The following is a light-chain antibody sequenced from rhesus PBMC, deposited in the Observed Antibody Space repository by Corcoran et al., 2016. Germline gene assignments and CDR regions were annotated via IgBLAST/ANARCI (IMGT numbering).Light chain of an antibody. CDR3: QQPNSDPFT. CDR1: QAISNY. Sequence: DIQMTQPPSSLSASAGETVTITCRASQAISNYLTWYQQKPGKAPKPLIYYASYLTRGVPSRFSGGGSGTDFTLTISSLPPEDSAIYRCQQPNSDPFTFGPGTKL. J-gene: IGKJ3*01. CDR2: YAS. V-gene: IGKV1S14*01.